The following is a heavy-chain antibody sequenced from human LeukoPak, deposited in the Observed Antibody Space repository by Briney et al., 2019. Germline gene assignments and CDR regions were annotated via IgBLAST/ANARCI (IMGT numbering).Heavy chain of an antibody. CDR3: ARPPYSSSSDY. V-gene: IGHV3-7*01. Sequence: GGSLRLSCAASGFTFSSYWMSWVRQAPGKGLEWVANIKQDGSEKYYVDSVKGRFTISRDNAKNSLYLQMNSLRAEATAVYYCARPPYSSSSDYWGQGTLVTVSS. D-gene: IGHD6-6*01. J-gene: IGHJ4*02. CDR1: GFTFSSYW. CDR2: IKQDGSEK.